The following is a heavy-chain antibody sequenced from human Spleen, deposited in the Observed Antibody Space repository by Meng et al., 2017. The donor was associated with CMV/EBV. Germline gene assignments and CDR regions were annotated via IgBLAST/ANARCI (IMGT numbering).Heavy chain of an antibody. CDR1: GFTFSTYG. V-gene: IGHV3-30*02. D-gene: IGHD2-2*02. Sequence: GSLRLSCAASGFTFSTYGMHWVRQAPGEGLEWVAFIRYDGSKTYYADSVKGRFTISRDNSKNTLYLQMSSLRPEDTAVYYCAKDRAGYCSRTTCYTSLGMDVWGQGTTVTVSS. J-gene: IGHJ6*02. CDR3: AKDRAGYCSRTTCYTSLGMDV. CDR2: IRYDGSKT.